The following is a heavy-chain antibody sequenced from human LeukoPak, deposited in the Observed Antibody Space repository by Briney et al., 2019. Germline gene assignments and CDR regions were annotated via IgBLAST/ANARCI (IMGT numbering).Heavy chain of an antibody. V-gene: IGHV4-34*01. Sequence: SETLSLTCSLYGGSFNDYYWSWIRQPPGKGLEWIGEINHSGGTNYNPSLWSRLTISIDTSKHQFSLQVTSVTAAVTGVYFCGRVSEIMISFGGVISHFDNWGQGALVTVSS. J-gene: IGHJ4*02. D-gene: IGHD3-16*02. CDR1: GGSFNDYY. CDR3: GRVSEIMISFGGVISHFDN. CDR2: INHSGGT.